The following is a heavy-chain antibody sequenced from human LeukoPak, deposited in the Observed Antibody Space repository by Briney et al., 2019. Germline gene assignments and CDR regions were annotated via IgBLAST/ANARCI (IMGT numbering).Heavy chain of an antibody. Sequence: PGGSLRLSCAASGFTFSSYAMRWVRQAPGKGLEWVAVISYDGSNKYYADSVKGRFTISRDNSKNTLYLQMNSLRAEDTAVYYCARANSGSYEDYYYYYYMDVWGKGTTVTVSS. CDR3: ARANSGSYEDYYYYYYMDV. V-gene: IGHV3-30*04. D-gene: IGHD1-26*01. CDR2: ISYDGSNK. J-gene: IGHJ6*03. CDR1: GFTFSSYA.